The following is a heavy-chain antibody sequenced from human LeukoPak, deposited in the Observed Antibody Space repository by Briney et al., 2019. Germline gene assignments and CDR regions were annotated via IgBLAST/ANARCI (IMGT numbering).Heavy chain of an antibody. D-gene: IGHD2-2*01. V-gene: IGHV1-69*05. J-gene: IGHJ6*03. Sequence: ASVKVSCKASGGTFSSYAISWVRQAPGQGLEWMGGIIPIFGTANYAQKFQGRVTITTDESTSTAYMELSSLRSEDTAVSYCARGPLITYQLLYYSYHYYMDVWGKGTTVTVSS. CDR1: GGTFSSYA. CDR3: ARGPLITYQLLYYSYHYYMDV. CDR2: IIPIFGTA.